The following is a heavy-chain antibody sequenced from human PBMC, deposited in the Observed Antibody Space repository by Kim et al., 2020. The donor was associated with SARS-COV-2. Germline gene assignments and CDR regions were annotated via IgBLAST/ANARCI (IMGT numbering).Heavy chain of an antibody. CDR2: ISVSGGST. CDR1: GFPFSSYA. CDR3: ANLGYEYYYDS. V-gene: IGHV3-23*01. Sequence: GGSLRLSCAASGFPFSSYAMSWVRQAPGKGLGWVSAISVSGGSTYYADSVKGRFTISRDNSNNTLYLQMNSLRAEDTAVYYCANLGYEYYYDSWGQGTLVTVSS. D-gene: IGHD3-22*01. J-gene: IGHJ4*02.